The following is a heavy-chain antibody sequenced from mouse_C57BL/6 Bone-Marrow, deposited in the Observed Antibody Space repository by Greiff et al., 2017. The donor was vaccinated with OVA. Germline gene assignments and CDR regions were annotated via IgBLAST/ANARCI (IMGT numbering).Heavy chain of an antibody. CDR1: GYTFTSYW. J-gene: IGHJ3*01. CDR2: IDPSDSYT. D-gene: IGHD1-1*01. CDR3: ARDNYYGSSLFAY. Sequence: QVQLQQPGAELVMPGASVKLSCKASGYTFTSYWMHWVKQRPGQGLEWIGEIDPSDSYTNYNQKFTGKSTLTVDKSSSTAYMQLSSLTSEDSAVYYCARDNYYGSSLFAYWGQGTLVTVSA. V-gene: IGHV1-69*01.